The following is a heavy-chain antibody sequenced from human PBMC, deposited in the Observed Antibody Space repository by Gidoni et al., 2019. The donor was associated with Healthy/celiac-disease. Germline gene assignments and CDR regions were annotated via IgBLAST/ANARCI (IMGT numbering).Heavy chain of an antibody. D-gene: IGHD3-3*01. V-gene: IGHV3-21*01. CDR1: GFTFSSAR. CDR2: ISSSSSYI. Sequence: GSLRLSCAASGFTFSSARMNWVRPAPGKGLEWVSSISSSSSYIYSADSVKGRFTISRDNAKNSLYLQMNSLRAEDTAVYYCARSLTILGVVIGAFDIWGQGTMVTVSS. J-gene: IGHJ3*02. CDR3: ARSLTILGVVIGAFDI.